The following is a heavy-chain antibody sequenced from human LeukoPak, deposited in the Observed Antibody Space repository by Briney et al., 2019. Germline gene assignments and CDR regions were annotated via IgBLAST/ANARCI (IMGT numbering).Heavy chain of an antibody. CDR1: GYSISSNYY. CDR3: AREHFDY. Sequence: SETLSLTCAVSGYSISSNYYWGWIRQPQGKGLEWIGCFYHSGNTYYNPSLKSRVTISVDTSKNQFSLKLSSVTAADTAVYYCAREHFDYWGQGALVTVSS. J-gene: IGHJ4*02. V-gene: IGHV4-38-2*02. CDR2: FYHSGNT.